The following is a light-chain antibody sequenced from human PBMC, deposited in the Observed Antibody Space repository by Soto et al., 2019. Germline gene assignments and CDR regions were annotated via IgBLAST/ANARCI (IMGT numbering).Light chain of an antibody. CDR2: AAS. Sequence: DIQMTQSPSSLSASVGDRVTITCRARQSISSYLIWYQQKPGKAPKLLIYAASSLQSGVPSRFSGSGSGTDFTLTISSLQPEDFETYYCQQSYSTLITFGQWTRLEIK. V-gene: IGKV1-39*01. CDR3: QQSYSTLIT. CDR1: QSISSY. J-gene: IGKJ5*01.